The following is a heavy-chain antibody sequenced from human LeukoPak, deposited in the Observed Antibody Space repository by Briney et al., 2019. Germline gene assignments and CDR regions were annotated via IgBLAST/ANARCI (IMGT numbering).Heavy chain of an antibody. D-gene: IGHD1-7*01. Sequence: VASVKVSCKASGYTFTGYYMHWVRQAPGQGLEWMGWINPNSGGTNYAQKFQGRVTMTRDTSISTAYMELSRLRSDDTAVYYCARLTRRGTIGFDYWGQGTLVTVSS. CDR3: ARLTRRGTIGFDY. J-gene: IGHJ4*02. CDR2: INPNSGGT. V-gene: IGHV1-2*02. CDR1: GYTFTGYY.